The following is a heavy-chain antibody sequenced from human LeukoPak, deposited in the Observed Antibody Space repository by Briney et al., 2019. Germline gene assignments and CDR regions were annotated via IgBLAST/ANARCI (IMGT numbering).Heavy chain of an antibody. Sequence: GGSLRVSCAASGFTFNSYAMSWVRQAPGKGLEWVSAISGSGGSTYYADSVKGRFTISRDNSKNTLYLQMNSLRAEDTAIYYCAKHDSSWTQVHAMDVWGQGTTVTVSS. J-gene: IGHJ6*02. D-gene: IGHD6-13*01. V-gene: IGHV3-23*01. CDR2: ISGSGGST. CDR3: AKHDSSWTQVHAMDV. CDR1: GFTFNSYA.